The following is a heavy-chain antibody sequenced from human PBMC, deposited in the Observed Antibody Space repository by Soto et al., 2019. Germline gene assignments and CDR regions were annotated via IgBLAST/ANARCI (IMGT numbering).Heavy chain of an antibody. J-gene: IGHJ4*02. CDR2: ISGSGGST. Sequence: EVQLLESGGGLVQPGGSLRLSCAASGFTFSSYAMSWVRQAPGKGMEWVAAISGSGGSTYYADSVKGRFTISRDNSKNTLDLQMNSRRAEDAAVYYCAKDLVGSNADYFDYLGQGSLVTVSS. D-gene: IGHD2-15*01. CDR3: AKDLVGSNADYFDY. V-gene: IGHV3-23*01. CDR1: GFTFSSYA.